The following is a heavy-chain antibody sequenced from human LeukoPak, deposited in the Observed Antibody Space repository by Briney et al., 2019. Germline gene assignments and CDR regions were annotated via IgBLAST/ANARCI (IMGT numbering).Heavy chain of an antibody. D-gene: IGHD2-15*01. J-gene: IGHJ3*02. V-gene: IGHV3-30*02. Sequence: GGSLRLSCAASGFTFSSYGMHWVRQAPGKGLEWVAFIRYDGSNKYYADSVKGRFTISRDNSKNTLYLQMISLRAEDTAVYYCAKDRFPYCSGGSCYSDAFDIWGQGTMVTVSS. CDR2: IRYDGSNK. CDR3: AKDRFPYCSGGSCYSDAFDI. CDR1: GFTFSSYG.